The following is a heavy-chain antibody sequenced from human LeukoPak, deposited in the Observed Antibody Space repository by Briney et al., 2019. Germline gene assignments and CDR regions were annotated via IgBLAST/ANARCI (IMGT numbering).Heavy chain of an antibody. Sequence: SETLSLTCAVYGGSFSGYYWSWIRQPPGKGLEWIGEINHSGSPNYNPSLKSRVTISVDTSKNQFSLKLISVTAADTAVYYCARGRSGSYWRLDYWGQGTLVTVSS. CDR1: GGSFSGYY. J-gene: IGHJ4*02. V-gene: IGHV4-34*01. D-gene: IGHD1-26*01. CDR2: INHSGSP. CDR3: ARGRSGSYWRLDY.